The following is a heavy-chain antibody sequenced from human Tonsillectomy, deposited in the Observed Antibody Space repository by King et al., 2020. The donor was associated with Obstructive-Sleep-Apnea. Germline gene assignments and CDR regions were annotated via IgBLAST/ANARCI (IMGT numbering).Heavy chain of an antibody. D-gene: IGHD3-22*01. J-gene: IGHJ4*02. Sequence: VQLVESGGGLVQPGGSLRLSCAASGFTFSTYSMNWVRQAPGKGLEWLSYISSSSDTIFYADSVKCRFTISRDNAKNSLYPQMNSLGPEDTAVYYCAREDYYDTSGSERGAYWGQGTPVTVSS. CDR3: AREDYYDTSGSERGAY. V-gene: IGHV3-48*04. CDR2: ISSSSDTI. CDR1: GFTFSTYS.